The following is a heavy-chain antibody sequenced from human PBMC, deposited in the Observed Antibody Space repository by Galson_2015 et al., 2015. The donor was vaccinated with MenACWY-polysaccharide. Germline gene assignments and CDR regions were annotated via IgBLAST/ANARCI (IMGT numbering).Heavy chain of an antibody. Sequence: SLRLSCAASGFTFSSYWMHWVRQPPGEGLVWVSRINTDGSSTSYADSVKGRFTVSRDNAKNTVYLQMNSLRAEDTAVYYCARDPHCGAGCSIHDAFDVWGQGTKVTVSS. CDR1: GFTFSSYW. J-gene: IGHJ3*01. CDR3: ARDPHCGAGCSIHDAFDV. V-gene: IGHV3-74*01. D-gene: IGHD2-21*02. CDR2: INTDGSST.